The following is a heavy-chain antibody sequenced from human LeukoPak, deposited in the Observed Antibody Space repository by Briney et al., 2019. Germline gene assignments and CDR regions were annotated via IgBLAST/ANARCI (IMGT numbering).Heavy chain of an antibody. CDR3: AKEAVTMVRGVIYLYYFDY. CDR2: IRYDGSNK. CDR1: GFTFSDYY. V-gene: IGHV3-30*02. J-gene: IGHJ4*02. Sequence: GGSLRLSCAASGFTFSDYYMSWIRQAPGKGLEWVAFIRYDGSNKYYADSVKGRFTISRDNSKNTLYLQMNSLRAEDTAVYYCAKEAVTMVRGVIYLYYFDYWGQGTLVTVSS. D-gene: IGHD3-10*01.